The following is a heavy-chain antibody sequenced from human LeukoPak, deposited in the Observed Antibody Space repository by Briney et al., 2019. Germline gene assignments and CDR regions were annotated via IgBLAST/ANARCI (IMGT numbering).Heavy chain of an antibody. CDR2: ISWNSDSL. CDR1: GFTFDDYA. CDR3: AKGTSGIYDILTGYSDY. Sequence: GRSLRLSCAASGFTFDDYAMHWVRQAPGKGLEWVSGISWNSDSLVYADSVKGRFTISRDNSKNTLYLQMNSLRAEDTAVYYCAKGTSGIYDILTGYSDYWGQGTLVTVSS. D-gene: IGHD3-9*01. V-gene: IGHV3-9*01. J-gene: IGHJ4*02.